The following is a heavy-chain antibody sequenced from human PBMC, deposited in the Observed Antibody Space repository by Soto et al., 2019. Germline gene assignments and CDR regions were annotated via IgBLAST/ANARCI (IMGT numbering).Heavy chain of an antibody. J-gene: IGHJ5*02. Sequence: QVTLKESGPVLVKPTEPLTLTCTVSGFSLSNARMGVSWIRQPPGKALEWLAHIFSNDEKSYSTSLKSRLTISKDTSKSQVVLTMTNMDPVDTATYYCARMRYYDFWSGYSEWFDPWGQGTLVTVSS. CDR2: IFSNDEK. CDR1: GFSLSNARMG. D-gene: IGHD3-3*01. V-gene: IGHV2-26*01. CDR3: ARMRYYDFWSGYSEWFDP.